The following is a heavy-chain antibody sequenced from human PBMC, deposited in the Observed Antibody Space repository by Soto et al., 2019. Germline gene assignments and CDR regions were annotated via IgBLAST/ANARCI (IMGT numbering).Heavy chain of an antibody. CDR1: GGSFSGYQ. D-gene: IGHD3-10*01. CDR2: INDSGNI. J-gene: IGHJ6*03. V-gene: IGHV4-34*01. Sequence: QVQLQQWGAGLLKPSETLSLTCAVYGGSFSGYQWTWIRQTPGKGLEWIGEINDSGNINYNPSLRSRVTILVDTAKKQISLKLSSVTAADTAVYYCARGLRLWFGELSRRGGYYYDMDVWGKGTTVTVSS. CDR3: ARGLRLWFGELSRRGGYYYDMDV.